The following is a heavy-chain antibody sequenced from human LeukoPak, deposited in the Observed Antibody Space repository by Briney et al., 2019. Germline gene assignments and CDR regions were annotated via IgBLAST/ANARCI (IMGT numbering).Heavy chain of an antibody. CDR2: ISGNGGRI. CDR3: AKDFSRHYYDSSGYGVLTVAFVI. V-gene: IGHV3-23*01. D-gene: IGHD3-22*01. Sequence: GGSLRLSCAASGFTFTNYAMNWVRQAPGKGLEWVSAISGNGGRIYYADSVKGRFTISRDNSKNTLYVQMSSLRAEDTAVYYCAKDFSRHYYDSSGYGVLTVAFVIRARGQWSPSLQ. CDR1: GFTFTNYA. J-gene: IGHJ3*02.